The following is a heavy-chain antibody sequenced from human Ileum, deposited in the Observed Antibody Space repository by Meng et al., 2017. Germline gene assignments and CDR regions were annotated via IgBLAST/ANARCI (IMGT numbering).Heavy chain of an antibody. Sequence: QVQLVQSGAEVKKVGASVKVSCTASGYTFRNYPLHWVRQAPGQRPEWLGWINAGNGNIKISQKFQGRITITSDTYATAYMDLSSLRYEDTAVYFCARENDNWNYFDYWGQGSLVTVSS. CDR3: ARENDNWNYFDY. CDR1: GYTFRNYP. CDR2: INAGNGNI. J-gene: IGHJ4*02. V-gene: IGHV1-3*01. D-gene: IGHD1-1*01.